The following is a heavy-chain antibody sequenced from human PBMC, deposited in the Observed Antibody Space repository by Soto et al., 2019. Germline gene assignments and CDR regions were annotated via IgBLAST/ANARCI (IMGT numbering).Heavy chain of an antibody. Sequence: SETLSLTCTVSGGSIVGGDCYWSWIRQPPGKGLEWIGTIFYSGGTFYTPSLKSRVTMSVDTSNNQFSLKLSSVTAADTAVYYCARQASGYYYGWFDPWGQGTLVTVSS. V-gene: IGHV4-39*01. D-gene: IGHD3-22*01. J-gene: IGHJ5*02. CDR1: GGSIVGGDCY. CDR3: ARQASGYYYGWFDP. CDR2: IFYSGGT.